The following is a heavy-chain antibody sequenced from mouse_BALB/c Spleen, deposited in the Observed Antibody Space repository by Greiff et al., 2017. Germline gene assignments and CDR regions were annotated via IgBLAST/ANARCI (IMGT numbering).Heavy chain of an antibody. J-gene: IGHJ3*01. CDR1: GYSITSDYA. CDR2: ISYSGST. D-gene: IGHD2-1*01. V-gene: IGHV3-2*02. CDR3: ARGGNYMAWFAY. Sequence: EVQLQQSGPGLVKPSQSLSLTCTVTGYSITSDYAWNWIRQFPGNKLEWMGYISYSGSTSYNPSLKSRISITRDTSKNQFFLQLNSVTTEDTATYYCARGGNYMAWFAYWGQGTLVTVSA.